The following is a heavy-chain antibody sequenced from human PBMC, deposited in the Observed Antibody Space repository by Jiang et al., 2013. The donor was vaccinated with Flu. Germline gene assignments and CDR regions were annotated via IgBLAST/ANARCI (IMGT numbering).Heavy chain of an antibody. D-gene: IGHD2-15*01. Sequence: LSMHWVRQAPGKGLEWMGGFDPEDGETIYAQKFQGRVTMTEDTSTDTAYMELSSLRSEDTAVYYCASPSVVAASGKEAFDIWGQGTMVTVSS. CDR1: LS. CDR2: FDPEDGET. V-gene: IGHV1-24*01. CDR3: ASPSVVAASGKEAFDI. J-gene: IGHJ3*02.